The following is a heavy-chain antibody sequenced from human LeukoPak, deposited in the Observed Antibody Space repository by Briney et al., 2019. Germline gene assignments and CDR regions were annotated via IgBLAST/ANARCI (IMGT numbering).Heavy chain of an antibody. Sequence: GGSLRLSCAASGFTFGDYAMHWVRQAPGKGLEWVSLISGDGGSTYYADSVKGRFTISRDNSKNSLYLQMNSLRTEDTALYYCAKHITAAGTPLPDYWGQGTLVTVSS. D-gene: IGHD6-13*01. CDR2: ISGDGGST. CDR1: GFTFGDYA. CDR3: AKHITAAGTPLPDY. V-gene: IGHV3-43*02. J-gene: IGHJ4*02.